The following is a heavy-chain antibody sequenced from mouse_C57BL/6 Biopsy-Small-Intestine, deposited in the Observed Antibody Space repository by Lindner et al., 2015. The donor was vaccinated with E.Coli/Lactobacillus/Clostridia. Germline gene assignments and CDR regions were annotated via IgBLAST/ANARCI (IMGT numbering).Heavy chain of an antibody. D-gene: IGHD2-1*01. J-gene: IGHJ2*01. CDR2: IYPTSGYT. CDR3: TRTVNYAYFDY. Sequence: VQLQESGAELAKPGASVKLSCKASGYTFTSYWMHWVKQRPGQGLEWIGYIYPTSGYTKYNQKFKDKATLTADKPSSTAYMQLSSLTYEDSAVYYCTRTVNYAYFDYWGQGTTLTVSS. V-gene: IGHV1-7*01. CDR1: GYTFTSYW.